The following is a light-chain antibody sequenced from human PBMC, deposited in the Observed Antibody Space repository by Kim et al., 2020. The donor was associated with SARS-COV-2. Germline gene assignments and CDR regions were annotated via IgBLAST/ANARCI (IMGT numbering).Light chain of an antibody. V-gene: IGKV3-15*01. Sequence: VSPGQRAPLSCRASESVSNNLGWYQQKRGQAPRLLSYGASTRATGIPARFSGSGSGTEFTLTISSLQSEDFAVYYCQQYNNWPLTFGQGTKVDIK. J-gene: IGKJ1*01. CDR1: ESVSNN. CDR3: QQYNNWPLT. CDR2: GAS.